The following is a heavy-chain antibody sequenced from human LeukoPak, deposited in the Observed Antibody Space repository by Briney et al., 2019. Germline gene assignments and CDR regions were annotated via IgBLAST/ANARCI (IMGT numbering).Heavy chain of an antibody. CDR1: GFTFSTYA. CDR3: TTGWLDY. Sequence: PGRSLRLSCAASGFTFSTYAMHWVRQAPGKGLEWVGRIKSRIDGGTTDFAAPVKGRFTISRDDSKNMLYLQMNSLKNEDTAVYYCTTGWLDYWGQGSLVTVSS. J-gene: IGHJ4*02. V-gene: IGHV3-15*07. D-gene: IGHD2-15*01. CDR2: IKSRIDGGTT.